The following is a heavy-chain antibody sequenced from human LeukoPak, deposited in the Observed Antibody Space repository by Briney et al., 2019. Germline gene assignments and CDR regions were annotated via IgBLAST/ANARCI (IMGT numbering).Heavy chain of an antibody. J-gene: IGHJ4*02. V-gene: IGHV3-23*01. CDR3: AKHRGYCSGGTCSTIGLDY. Sequence: GGSLRLSCAASGFTFSSYGMSWVRQAPGKGLEWVSGISDSGGSTYHADSVKGRFTISRDNSKNTLYLQMNSLRAEDTAVYFCAKHRGYCSGGTCSTIGLDYWGQGTLVTDSS. CDR2: ISDSGGST. D-gene: IGHD2-15*01. CDR1: GFTFSSYG.